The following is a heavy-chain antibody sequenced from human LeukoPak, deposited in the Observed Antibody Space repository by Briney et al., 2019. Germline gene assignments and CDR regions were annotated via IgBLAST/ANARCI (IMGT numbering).Heavy chain of an antibody. CDR1: GGSLSGYF. Sequence: SETLSLTCAVYGGSLSGYFWSWIRQPPGKGLEWIGEINHCGSTSHNPSLKSRVTISVDTSKNQFSLNLNSVTAADTAVYYCARHLLGSEAAAHDYWGQGTLVTVSS. CDR3: ARHLLGSEAAAHDY. V-gene: IGHV4-34*01. J-gene: IGHJ4*02. D-gene: IGHD6-13*01. CDR2: INHCGST.